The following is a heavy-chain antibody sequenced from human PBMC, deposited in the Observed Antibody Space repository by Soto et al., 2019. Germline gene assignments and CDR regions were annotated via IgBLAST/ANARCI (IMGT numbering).Heavy chain of an antibody. D-gene: IGHD2-15*01. CDR3: VRDIGRDGQGR. J-gene: IGHJ4*02. Sequence: EMQLVESGGGLVRPGGSLRLSCAASGFSFSSYWMHWVRHLPGKGLMWVSRINSDGSITNYADSVKGRFTISRDNAKNTLYLQMNSLRVEDTAMYHCVRDIGRDGQGRWGQGTLVTVSS. CDR2: INSDGSIT. CDR1: GFSFSSYW. V-gene: IGHV3-74*01.